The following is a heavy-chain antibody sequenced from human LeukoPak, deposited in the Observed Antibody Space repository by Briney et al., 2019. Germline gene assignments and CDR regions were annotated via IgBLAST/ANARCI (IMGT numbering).Heavy chain of an antibody. V-gene: IGHV4-38-2*02. CDR2: IYYSGST. J-gene: IGHJ5*02. CDR3: ARHPERIYSWFDP. Sequence: SETLSLTCTVSGYSIRSGYYWGWIRQPPGKGLEWIGSIYYSGSTYYNPSLKSRVTISVDTSKNQFSLKLSSVTAADTAVYYCARHPERIYSWFDPWGQGTLVTVSS. D-gene: IGHD1-1*01. CDR1: GYSIRSGYY.